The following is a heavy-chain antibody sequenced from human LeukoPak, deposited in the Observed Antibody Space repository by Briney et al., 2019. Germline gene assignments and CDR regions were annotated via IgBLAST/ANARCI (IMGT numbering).Heavy chain of an antibody. D-gene: IGHD5-18*01. CDR3: ATVGHRAGRDTYYYYGLAV. CDR1: GFTFSSYA. CDR2: IDASGGST. J-gene: IGHJ6*02. Sequence: GGSLRLSCAASGFTFSSYAMTWVRQAPGKGLEWVSSIDASGGSTYYADSVKGRFTISRDNSKNTLYLQMNSLRAEDTALYYCATVGHRAGRDTYYYYGLAVWGQGTTVTVSS. V-gene: IGHV3-23*01.